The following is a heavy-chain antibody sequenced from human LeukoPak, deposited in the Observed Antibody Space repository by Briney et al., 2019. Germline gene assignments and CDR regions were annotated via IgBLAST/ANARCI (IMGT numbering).Heavy chain of an antibody. D-gene: IGHD2-15*01. CDR1: GYTFTNYG. J-gene: IGHJ5*02. CDR2: IGTYNHDI. Sequence: ASVKVSCKASGYTFTNYGISWVRQAPGQGLEWMAWIGTYNHDINYAQKFRGRVTLTTDTSTSTAYMELRSLGSDDTAVYYCVRDYFCSGGTCDDCFDPWGQGTLVTVSS. CDR3: VRDYFCSGGTCDDCFDP. V-gene: IGHV1-18*01.